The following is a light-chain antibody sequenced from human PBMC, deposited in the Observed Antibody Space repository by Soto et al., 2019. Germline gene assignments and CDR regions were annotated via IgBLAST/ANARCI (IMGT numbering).Light chain of an antibody. J-gene: IGKJ4*01. CDR3: QQYYSTPLT. Sequence: DIVMTQSPDSLAVSLGESTTINCKSSQSVLYSSNNKNYLAWYQQTPGQPPKLLIYWASTRESGVPDRFSGSGSGTDFTLTISSLQAEDVAVYYCQQYYSTPLTFGGGTKVEIK. V-gene: IGKV4-1*01. CDR2: WAS. CDR1: QSVLYSSNNKNY.